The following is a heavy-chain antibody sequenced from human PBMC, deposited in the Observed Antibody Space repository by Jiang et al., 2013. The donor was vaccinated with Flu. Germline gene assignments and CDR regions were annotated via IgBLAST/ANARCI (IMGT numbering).Heavy chain of an antibody. CDR3: AKGGVVAATRPFDP. V-gene: IGHV3-23*01. Sequence: GKGLEWVSAISGSGGSTYYVDSVKGRFTISRDNSKNTLYLQMNSLRAEDTAVYYCAKGGVVAATRPFDPWGQGTLVTVSS. D-gene: IGHD2-15*01. CDR2: ISGSGGST. J-gene: IGHJ5*02.